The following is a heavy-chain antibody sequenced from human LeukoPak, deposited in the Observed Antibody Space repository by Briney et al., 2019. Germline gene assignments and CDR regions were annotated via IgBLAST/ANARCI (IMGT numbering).Heavy chain of an antibody. CDR3: ARHDFWSGFKGGDY. Sequence: GGSLRLSCTVSGFTVSSNSMSWVRQAPGKGLEWVSFIYSDNTHYSDSVKGRFTISRDNAKNSLYLQMNSLRAEDTAFYYCARHDFWSGFKGGDYWGQGTLVTVSS. CDR2: IYSDNT. CDR1: GFTVSSNS. J-gene: IGHJ4*02. D-gene: IGHD3-3*01. V-gene: IGHV3-53*01.